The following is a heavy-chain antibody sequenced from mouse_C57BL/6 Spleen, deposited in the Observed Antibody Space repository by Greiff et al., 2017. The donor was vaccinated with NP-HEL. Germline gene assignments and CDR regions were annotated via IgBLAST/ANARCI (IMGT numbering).Heavy chain of an antibody. V-gene: IGHV1-64*01. D-gene: IGHD5-5*01. J-gene: IGHJ4*01. CDR3: ARSGLPYALDY. Sequence: VQLQQPGAELVKPGASVKLSCKASGYTFTSYWMHWVKQRPGQGLEWIGMIHPNSGSTNYNEKFKSKATLTVDTSSSTAYMQLSSLTSEDSAVYYCARSGLPYALDYWGQGTSVTVSS. CDR1: GYTFTSYW. CDR2: IHPNSGST.